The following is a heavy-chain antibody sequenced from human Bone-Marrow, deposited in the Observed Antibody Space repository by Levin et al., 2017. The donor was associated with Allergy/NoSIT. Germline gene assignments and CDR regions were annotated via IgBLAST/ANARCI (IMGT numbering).Heavy chain of an antibody. Sequence: GESLKISCAASGFIFSQASMSWVRQAPGKGLEWVGRIKTNPEGGAADSAAPVKGRFTVSRDDSKNMLYLQMNNLNTEDTALYYCATERGDTGSKIFDYWGQGTLVTVSS. D-gene: IGHD2-21*02. CDR1: GFIFSQAS. CDR3: ATERGDTGSKIFDY. V-gene: IGHV3-15*01. J-gene: IGHJ4*02. CDR2: IKTNPEGGAA.